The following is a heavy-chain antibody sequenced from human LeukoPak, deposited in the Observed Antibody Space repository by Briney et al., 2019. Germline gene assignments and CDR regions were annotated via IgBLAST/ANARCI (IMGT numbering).Heavy chain of an antibody. J-gene: IGHJ3*02. V-gene: IGHV3-23*01. CDR3: AREFPLEQALPAFDI. CDR1: GFRFTTYS. D-gene: IGHD1/OR15-1a*01. CDR2: VVRSGDGA. Sequence: GGALRLSCAASGFRFTTYSLGWVRQAPGEGLEWVSTVVRSGDGAYYADSVKGRFAISRDNSKKTVYLQMNGPRGEDTAVYYCAREFPLEQALPAFDIWGQGTMVTVS.